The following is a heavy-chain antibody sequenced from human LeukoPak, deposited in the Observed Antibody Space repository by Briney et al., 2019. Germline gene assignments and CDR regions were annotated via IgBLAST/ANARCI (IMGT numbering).Heavy chain of an antibody. CDR1: GFTFSSYG. V-gene: IGHV3-30*03. D-gene: IGHD3-16*02. CDR3: ARDLDDYVWGSYRYYYYYMDV. CDR2: ISYDVSNK. Sequence: GGSLRLSCAASGFTFSSYGMRWVRQAPGKRLEWVAVISYDVSNKYYADSVKGRFTISRDNSKNTLYLQMNSLRAEDTAVYYCARDLDDYVWGSYRYYYYYMDVWGKGTTVTVSS. J-gene: IGHJ6*03.